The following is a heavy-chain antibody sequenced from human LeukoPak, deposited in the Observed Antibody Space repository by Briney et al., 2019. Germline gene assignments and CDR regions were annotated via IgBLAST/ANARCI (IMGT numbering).Heavy chain of an antibody. CDR1: GDSITNGYY. CDR3: ARPGATATDGFDI. CDR2: IYYSGST. Sequence: SETLSLTCVVSGDSITNGYYWGWIRQPPGKGLQWIGSIYYSGSTYYNPSLKSRVTISVDTSKNQLSLRLNSVTAADTDVYYCARPGATATDGFDIWGQGPLVTVSS. J-gene: IGHJ3*02. V-gene: IGHV4-38-2*01. D-gene: IGHD2-2*01.